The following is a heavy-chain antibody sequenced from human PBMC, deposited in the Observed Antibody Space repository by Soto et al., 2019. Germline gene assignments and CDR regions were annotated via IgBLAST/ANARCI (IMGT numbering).Heavy chain of an antibody. Sequence: PGGSLRLSCTASGFTFSNYAMGWVRQAPGKGLEWVSTFGASGGTYYADSVKGRFTISRDTSRNTLYLQVNSLRAEDTALYYCTFRGRYYFDYWGQGTLVTVSS. J-gene: IGHJ4*02. V-gene: IGHV3-23*01. CDR1: GFTFSNYA. CDR3: TFRGRYYFDY. CDR2: FGASGGT.